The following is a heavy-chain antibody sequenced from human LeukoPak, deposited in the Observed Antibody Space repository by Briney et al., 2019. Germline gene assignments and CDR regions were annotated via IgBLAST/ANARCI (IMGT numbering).Heavy chain of an antibody. CDR2: IYYSGST. V-gene: IGHV4-59*08. D-gene: IGHD5-24*01. CDR1: GGSISSYY. J-gene: IGHJ4*02. CDR3: ARHPKDGYRTEFDY. Sequence: SETLSPTCTVSGGSISSYYWSWIRQPPGKGLEWIGYIYYSGSTNYNPSLKSRVTISVDTSKNQFSLKLSSVTAADTAVYYCARHPKDGYRTEFDYWGQGTLVTVSS.